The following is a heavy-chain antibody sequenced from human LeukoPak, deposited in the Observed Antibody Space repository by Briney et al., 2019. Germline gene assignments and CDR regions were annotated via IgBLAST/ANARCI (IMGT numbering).Heavy chain of an antibody. Sequence: SETLSLTCAVYGGSFSGYYWSWIRQPPGKGLEWIGEINHSGSTNYNPSLKSRVTISVDTSKNPFSLKLSSVTAADTAVYYCARGYHRRYSSTAKTHYYYYYYMDVWGKGTTVTVSS. D-gene: IGHD6-13*01. CDR1: GGSFSGYY. CDR2: INHSGST. J-gene: IGHJ6*03. CDR3: ARGYHRRYSSTAKTHYYYYYYMDV. V-gene: IGHV4-34*01.